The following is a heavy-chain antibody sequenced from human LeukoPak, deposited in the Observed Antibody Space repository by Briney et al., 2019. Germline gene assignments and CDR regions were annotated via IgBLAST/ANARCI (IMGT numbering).Heavy chain of an antibody. V-gene: IGHV4-30-2*01. CDR1: GGSISSGGYS. CDR2: IYHSGST. Sequence: SQTLSLTCAVSGGSISSGGYSWSWIRQPPGKGLEWIGYIYHSGSTYYNPSLKSRVTISVDRSKNQFSLKLSSVTAADTAVYYCAREAFGYYDRWGQGTLVTVSS. J-gene: IGHJ4*02. D-gene: IGHD3-3*01. CDR3: AREAFGYYDR.